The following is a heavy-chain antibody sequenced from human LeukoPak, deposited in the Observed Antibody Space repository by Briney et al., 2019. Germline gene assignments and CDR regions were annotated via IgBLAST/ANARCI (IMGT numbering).Heavy chain of an antibody. Sequence: SVKVSCKASGFTFTSSAVQWVRQARGQRLEWIGWIVVGSGNTNYAQKFQERVTITRDMSTSTAYMELSSLRSEDTAVYYCAASGHSSSWNYFDYWGQGTLVTVSS. CDR1: GFTFTSSA. CDR3: AASGHSSSWNYFDY. D-gene: IGHD6-13*01. V-gene: IGHV1-58*01. J-gene: IGHJ4*02. CDR2: IVVGSGNT.